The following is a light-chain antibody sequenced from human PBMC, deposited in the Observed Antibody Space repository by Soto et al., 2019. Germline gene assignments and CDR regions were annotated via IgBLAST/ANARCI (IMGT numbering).Light chain of an antibody. J-gene: IGLJ2*01. Sequence: QSALTQPASVSGSPGQSITISCTGTSSDVGSYNLVSWYQHHPGKAPKLMIYEGSKRPSGVSNRFSGSKSGNTASLTISGLQAEDEADYYCCSYAGSRTYVVFGGGTQVTVL. CDR1: SSDVGSYNL. CDR3: CSYAGSRTYVV. CDR2: EGS. V-gene: IGLV2-23*01.